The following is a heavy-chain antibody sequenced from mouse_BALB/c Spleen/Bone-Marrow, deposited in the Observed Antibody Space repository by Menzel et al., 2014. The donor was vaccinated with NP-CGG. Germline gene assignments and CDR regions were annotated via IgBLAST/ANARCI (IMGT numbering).Heavy chain of an antibody. Sequence: LEESGAELVRPGTSVKVSCKASGYAFTDYLMEWLKQRPGQGLEWIGVINPGSGSTNYNEKFKDKATLTADKSSSTAYMQLSSLTSDDSAVYFCARYDGYFDYWGQGIILTVSS. CDR2: INPGSGST. J-gene: IGHJ2*01. V-gene: IGHV1-54*01. D-gene: IGHD2-3*01. CDR3: ARYDGYFDY. CDR1: GYAFTDYL.